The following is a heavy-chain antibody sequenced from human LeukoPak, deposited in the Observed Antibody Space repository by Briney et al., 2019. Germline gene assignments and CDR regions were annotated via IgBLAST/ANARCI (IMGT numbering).Heavy chain of an antibody. CDR1: GYTFTSYA. J-gene: IGHJ4*02. CDR3: VRVVYSSGIFDY. D-gene: IGHD6-19*01. V-gene: IGHV1-3*01. Sequence: ASVKVSCKASGYTFTSYAMHWVRQPPGQRLEWMGWINAGNGNTKYSQKFQGRVTITRDTSASTAYMELSSLRTEDTAVYYCVRVVYSSGIFDYWGQGTLVSASS. CDR2: INAGNGNT.